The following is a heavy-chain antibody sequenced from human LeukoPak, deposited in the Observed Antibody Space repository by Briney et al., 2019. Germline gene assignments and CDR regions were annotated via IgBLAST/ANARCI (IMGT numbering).Heavy chain of an antibody. Sequence: GSSVNVSCKASGGTFSSYAISWVRQAPGQGLEWMGRIIPILGVPNYAQKFQGRVTITADKSTSTAYMELSSLRSEDTAVSYCASVLLGATGMDYWGQETLVTVSS. J-gene: IGHJ4*02. CDR2: IIPILGVP. CDR3: ASVLLGATGMDY. CDR1: GGTFSSYA. V-gene: IGHV1-69*04. D-gene: IGHD1-26*01.